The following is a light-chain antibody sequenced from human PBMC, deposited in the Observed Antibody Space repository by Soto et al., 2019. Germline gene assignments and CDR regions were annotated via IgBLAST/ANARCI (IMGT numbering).Light chain of an antibody. CDR2: GTS. V-gene: IGKV3-20*01. CDR3: QEYGSSRT. Sequence: EIVLTQSPGTLSLSPGESATLSCRASQSVSSSSYLAWYQQKPGQAPRLLIYGTSSRATGIPDRFSGSGSGTDFTLTISRLEPEDSAVYYCQEYGSSRTFGQGTKVDIK. J-gene: IGKJ1*01. CDR1: QSVSSSSY.